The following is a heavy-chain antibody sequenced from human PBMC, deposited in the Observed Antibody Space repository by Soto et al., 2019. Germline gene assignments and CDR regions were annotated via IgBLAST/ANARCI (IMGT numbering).Heavy chain of an antibody. CDR2: ISYDGSNK. Sequence: GGSRRLCWAASGLTFSSYVMHGVRKAPGKGLEWVAVISYDGSNKYYADSVKGRFTISRDNSKNTLYLQMNSLRAEDTAVYYCAKELRGYCSSTSCYGLPNYYYGMDVWGQGTTVTVSS. CDR1: GLTFSSYV. D-gene: IGHD2-2*01. J-gene: IGHJ6*02. CDR3: AKELRGYCSSTSCYGLPNYYYGMDV. V-gene: IGHV3-30*18.